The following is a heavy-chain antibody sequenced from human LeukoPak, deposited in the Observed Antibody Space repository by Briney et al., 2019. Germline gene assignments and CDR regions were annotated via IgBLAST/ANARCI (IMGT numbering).Heavy chain of an antibody. CDR3: ARVYYYGSGDY. J-gene: IGHJ4*02. D-gene: IGHD3-10*01. CDR1: GFTFSSYE. V-gene: IGHV3-48*03. Sequence: PGGSLRLSCAASGFTFSSYEMNWVRQAPGKGLEWVSYISSSGSTIYYADSVKGRFTISRDNAKNSLYLQTNSLGAEDTAVYYCARVYYYGSGDYWGQGTLVTVSS. CDR2: ISSSGSTI.